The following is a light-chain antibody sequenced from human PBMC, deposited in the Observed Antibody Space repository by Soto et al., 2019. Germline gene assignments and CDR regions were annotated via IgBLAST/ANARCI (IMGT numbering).Light chain of an antibody. V-gene: IGLV1-40*01. CDR1: FFNIGAGYN. Sequence: QSVLTQPPSVSGAPGQRVTISCTGSFFNIGAGYNVHWCQQLPGTAPKLLIYGNTNRPSGVPDRFSGSKSGTSASLAITGLQIEDEGDYYCQSYDSRLNWVFGGGTKVTVL. CDR3: QSYDSRLNWV. CDR2: GNT. J-gene: IGLJ3*02.